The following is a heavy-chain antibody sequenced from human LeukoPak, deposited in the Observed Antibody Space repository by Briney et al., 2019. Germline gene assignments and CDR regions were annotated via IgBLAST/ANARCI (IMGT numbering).Heavy chain of an antibody. CDR2: ISYDGSNK. CDR1: GFTFSSYA. J-gene: IGHJ4*02. Sequence: GRSLRLSCAASGFTFSSYAMHRVRQAPGKGLERVAVISYDGSNKYYADSVKGRFTISRDNSKNTLYLQMNSLRAEDTAVYYCARAYYYDSSGYYYDAYFDYWGQGTLVTVSS. V-gene: IGHV3-30-3*01. CDR3: ARAYYYDSSGYYYDAYFDY. D-gene: IGHD3-22*01.